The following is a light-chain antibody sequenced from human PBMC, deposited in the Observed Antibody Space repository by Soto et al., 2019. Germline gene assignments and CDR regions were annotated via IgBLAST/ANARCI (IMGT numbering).Light chain of an antibody. Sequence: QSALTQPASVSGSPGQSITMSCTGTASDIGAHNYVSWYQQHPGKAPRLLIYDVSKLPSGVSIRFSGSKSGSTASLTISGVQAEDEADYYCKSYRDSNYVFGTGTKLTVL. J-gene: IGLJ1*01. CDR2: DVS. CDR3: KSYRDSNYV. V-gene: IGLV2-14*03. CDR1: ASDIGAHNY.